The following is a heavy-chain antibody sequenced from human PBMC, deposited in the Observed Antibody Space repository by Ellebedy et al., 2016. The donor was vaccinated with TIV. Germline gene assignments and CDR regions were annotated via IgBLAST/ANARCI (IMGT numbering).Heavy chain of an antibody. J-gene: IGHJ2*01. V-gene: IGHV4-4*07. Sequence: SETLSLXCTVSGDSFSSYYWSWIRQPAGKGLEWIGRIYVGGTTNYNPSLKSRVTLSVGTSKNEFSLKLSSLTAADTAVYYCARLKQSRDRSHWFFDLWGRGTLVTVSS. CDR2: IYVGGTT. D-gene: IGHD1-14*01. CDR1: GDSFSSYY. CDR3: ARLKQSRDRSHWFFDL.